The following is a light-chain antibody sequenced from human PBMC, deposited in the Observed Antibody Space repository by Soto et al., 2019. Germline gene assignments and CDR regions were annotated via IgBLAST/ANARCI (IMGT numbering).Light chain of an antibody. CDR3: TSFTATGIWV. CDR1: NSDVGSYDH. CDR2: EVS. Sequence: QSALTQPASVSGSPGQSITISCSGTNSDVGSYDHVAWYQQFPGKAPKLMIYEVSNRPSGVSSRFSGSKSGNTASLTISGLQAEDEADYYCTSFTATGIWVFGGGTKLTVL. J-gene: IGLJ3*02. V-gene: IGLV2-14*01.